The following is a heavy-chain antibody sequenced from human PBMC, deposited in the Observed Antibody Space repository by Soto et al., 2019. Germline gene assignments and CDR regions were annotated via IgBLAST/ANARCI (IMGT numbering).Heavy chain of an antibody. J-gene: IGHJ6*02. CDR3: ARLDGNGSDGSGYYSYYYGMDV. CDR1: GFTFSDYY. V-gene: IGHV3-11*01. CDR2: ISSSGSTI. D-gene: IGHD3-22*01. Sequence: QVQLVESGGGLVKPGGSLRLSCAASGFTFSDYYMSWIRQAPGKGLEWVSYISSSGSTIYYADSVKGRFTISRDNAKHSLYLQRNSLRVEDTAVYYCARLDGNGSDGSGYYSYYYGMDVWGQGTRVTVSS.